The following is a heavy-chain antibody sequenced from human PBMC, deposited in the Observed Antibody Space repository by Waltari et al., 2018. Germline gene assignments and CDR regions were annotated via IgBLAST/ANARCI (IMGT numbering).Heavy chain of an antibody. V-gene: IGHV4-39*01. Sequence: QLQLQESGPGLVKPSETLSLTCTVSGGSISSSSYSWGWIRQPPGKGLEWIGSIYYSGSTYSNPSLKSRVTISVDTSKNQFSLKLSSVTAADTAVYYCATITMIVVVIPFDAFDIWGQGTMVTVSS. CDR2: IYYSGST. D-gene: IGHD3-22*01. CDR1: GGSISSSSYS. CDR3: ATITMIVVVIPFDAFDI. J-gene: IGHJ3*02.